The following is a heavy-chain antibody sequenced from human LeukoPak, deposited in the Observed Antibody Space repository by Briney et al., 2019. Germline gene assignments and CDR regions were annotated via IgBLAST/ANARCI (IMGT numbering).Heavy chain of an antibody. CDR1: GYTFTSND. CDR3: ARGPPNWGYDY. Sequence: ASVKVSCKASGYTFTSNDFNWVRQATGQRPEWMGWTSPNSGDTGYAQKFQDRVTMTRNTSISTAYMELSSLRSDDTAVYYCARGPPNWGYDYWGPGTLVTVSS. V-gene: IGHV1-8*01. CDR2: TSPNSGDT. D-gene: IGHD7-27*01. J-gene: IGHJ4*02.